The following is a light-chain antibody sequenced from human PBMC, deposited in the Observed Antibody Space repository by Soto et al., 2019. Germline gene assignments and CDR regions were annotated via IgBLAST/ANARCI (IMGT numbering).Light chain of an antibody. CDR1: QSINIW. Sequence: DIQMSQSPATLSASVGDRVTITCRASQSINIWLAWYQQKPGKAPKVLIYDASSLKSGVPSRFSGSGSGTAFTLTISSLQPDDFATYYCQQYDSYSPLTFGGGTKVDIK. V-gene: IGKV1-5*01. CDR3: QQYDSYSPLT. CDR2: DAS. J-gene: IGKJ4*01.